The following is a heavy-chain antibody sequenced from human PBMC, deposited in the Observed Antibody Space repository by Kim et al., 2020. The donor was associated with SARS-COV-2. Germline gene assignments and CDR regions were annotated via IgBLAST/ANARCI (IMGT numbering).Heavy chain of an antibody. CDR2: LIPNSGST. V-gene: IGHV1-2*02. CDR1: GYTFTSYD. J-gene: IGHJ6*01. Sequence: ASVKVSCKASGYTFTSYDINWVRQAPGQGLEWMGGLIPNSGSTNYAQKFQGRVTMTRDTSISTAYMELTSLRSDDTAVYYCARGCHPDFYDCDHGSYG. CDR3: ARGCHPDFYDCDHGSYG. D-gene: IGHD3-3*01.